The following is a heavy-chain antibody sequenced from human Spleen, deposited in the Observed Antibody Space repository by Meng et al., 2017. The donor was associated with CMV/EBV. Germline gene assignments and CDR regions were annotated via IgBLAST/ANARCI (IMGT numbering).Heavy chain of an antibody. CDR3: AKDMLVAAADNGGRHYYYGMDV. CDR2: ISWNSGSI. D-gene: IGHD6-13*01. V-gene: IGHV3-9*01. J-gene: IGHJ6*02. Sequence: GGSLRLSCAASGFTFSTYWMSWVRQAPGEGLEWVSGISWNSGSIGYADSVKGRFTISRDNAKNSLYLQMNSLRAEDTALYYCAKDMLVAAADNGGRHYYYGMDVWGQGTTVTVSS. CDR1: GFTFSTYW.